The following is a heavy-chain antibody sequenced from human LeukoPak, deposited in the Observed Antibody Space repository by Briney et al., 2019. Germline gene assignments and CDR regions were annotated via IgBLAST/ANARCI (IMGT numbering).Heavy chain of an antibody. Sequence: ASVKVSCKASGYTFTSYGISWVRQAPGQGLEWMGWISAYNGNTNYAQKLQGRVTMTTDTSTSTAYMELRSLRSDDTAVYYCARAVSGSSYGDAFDIWGQGTMVTVSS. V-gene: IGHV1-18*01. CDR1: GYTFTSYG. CDR3: ARAVSGSSYGDAFDI. D-gene: IGHD1-26*01. CDR2: ISAYNGNT. J-gene: IGHJ3*02.